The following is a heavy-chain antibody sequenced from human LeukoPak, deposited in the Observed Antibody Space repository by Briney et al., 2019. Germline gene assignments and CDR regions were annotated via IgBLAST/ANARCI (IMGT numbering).Heavy chain of an antibody. CDR3: AKDGIVATITYFDY. Sequence: GGSLRLSCAASGFTFSSYGMSWVRQAPGKGLEWVSSISSSGSYISYADSVKGRFTISRDNSKNTLYLQMNSLRAEDTAVYYCAKDGIVATITYFDYWGQGTLVTVSS. V-gene: IGHV3-23*01. CDR1: GFTFSSYG. CDR2: ISSSGSYI. D-gene: IGHD5-12*01. J-gene: IGHJ4*02.